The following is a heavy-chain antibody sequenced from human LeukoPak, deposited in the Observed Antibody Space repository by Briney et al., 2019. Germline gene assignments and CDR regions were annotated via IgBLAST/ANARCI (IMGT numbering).Heavy chain of an antibody. J-gene: IGHJ4*02. CDR1: GFTFDDYG. CDR2: ISGSGGST. Sequence: PGGSLRLSCAASGFTFDDYGMSWVRQAPGKGLEWVSAISGSGGSTYYADSVKGRFTISKDNSKNTLYLQMNSLRAEDTAVYYCAKGLELDYYDSSGYYPTPLDYWGQGTLVTVSS. V-gene: IGHV3-23*01. D-gene: IGHD3-22*01. CDR3: AKGLELDYYDSSGYYPTPLDY.